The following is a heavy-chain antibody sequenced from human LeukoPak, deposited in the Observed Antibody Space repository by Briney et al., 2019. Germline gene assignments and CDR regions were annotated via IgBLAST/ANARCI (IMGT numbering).Heavy chain of an antibody. J-gene: IGHJ5*02. CDR1: GYTFTGYY. CDR3: ARDPSSSWGYNWFDP. V-gene: IGHV1-2*06. CDR2: INPNSGGA. D-gene: IGHD6-13*01. Sequence: ASVKVSCKASGYTFTGYYMHWVRQAPGQGLEWMGRINPNSGGANYAQKFQGRVTMTRDTSISTAYMELSRLRSDDTAVYYCARDPSSSWGYNWFDPWGQGTLVTVSS.